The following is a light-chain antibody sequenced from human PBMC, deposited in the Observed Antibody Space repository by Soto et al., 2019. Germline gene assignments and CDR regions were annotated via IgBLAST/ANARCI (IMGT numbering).Light chain of an antibody. Sequence: DIQMTQSPSTLSASVGERVTITCRASQSVSTWLAWYQQKPGKAPNLLIYKASTLGCGGPSRFSGSGSGTEFTLTISSVQHDDFAPYDWQQYEDYSPYTFGRGTRLEI. CDR1: QSVSTW. J-gene: IGKJ2*01. CDR3: QQYEDYSPYT. CDR2: KAS. V-gene: IGKV1-5*03.